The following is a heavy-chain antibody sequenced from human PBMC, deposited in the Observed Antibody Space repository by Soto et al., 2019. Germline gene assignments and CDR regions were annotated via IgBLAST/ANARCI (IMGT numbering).Heavy chain of an antibody. J-gene: IGHJ3*02. Sequence: SVKVSCKASGGTFSSYAISWVRQAPGQGLEWMGGIIPIFGTANYAQKFQGRVTITADESTSTAYMELSSLRSEDTAVYYCARVDSAVANDAYDIWGQGTMVTVSS. CDR1: GGTFSSYA. CDR2: IIPIFGTA. V-gene: IGHV1-69*13. D-gene: IGHD6-19*01. CDR3: ARVDSAVANDAYDI.